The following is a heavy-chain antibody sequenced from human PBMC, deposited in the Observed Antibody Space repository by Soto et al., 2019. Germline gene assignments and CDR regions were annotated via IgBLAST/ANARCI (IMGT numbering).Heavy chain of an antibody. J-gene: IGHJ4*02. CDR1: GYTFTDYY. V-gene: IGHV1-2*02. D-gene: IGHD6-6*01. CDR2: INPHSGGT. Sequence: QVQLVQSGAEVKKPGASVKVSCKASGYTFTDYYLHWVRQAPGQGFEWMGWINPHSGGTNYAQKFQGRVTMTSDTSISTAFLELSRVRSDDTAVYYCAREDTEYPGYWGQGTLVTVSS. CDR3: AREDTEYPGY.